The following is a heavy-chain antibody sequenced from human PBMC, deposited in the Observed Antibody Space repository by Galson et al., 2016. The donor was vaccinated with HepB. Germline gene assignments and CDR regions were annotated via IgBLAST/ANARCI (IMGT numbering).Heavy chain of an antibody. CDR2: ISYDGSNK. CDR3: ATPYYDFWSGYNPFDY. V-gene: IGHV3-30*03. D-gene: IGHD3-3*01. Sequence: SLRLSCAASGFTFSSYGMHWVRQAPGKGLEWVAVISYDGSNKYYADSVKGRFTISRDNSKNTLYLQMNSLRAEDTAVYYCATPYYDFWSGYNPFDYVGQGTLVTVSS. CDR1: GFTFSSYG. J-gene: IGHJ4*02.